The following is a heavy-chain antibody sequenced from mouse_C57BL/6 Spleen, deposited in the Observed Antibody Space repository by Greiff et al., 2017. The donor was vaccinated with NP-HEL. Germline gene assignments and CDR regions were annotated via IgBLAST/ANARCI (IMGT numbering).Heavy chain of an antibody. D-gene: IGHD2-5*01. CDR1: GYAFSSSW. CDR2: IYPGDGDT. V-gene: IGHV1-82*01. J-gene: IGHJ4*01. Sequence: VQVVESGPELVKPGASVKISCKASGYAFSSSWMNWVKQRPGKGLEWIGRIYPGDGDTNYNGKFKGKATLSADKSSSTAYMQLSSLTAEDSAVYFCARDPKSYYSNKGYAMDYWGQGTSVTVSS. CDR3: ARDPKSYYSNKGYAMDY.